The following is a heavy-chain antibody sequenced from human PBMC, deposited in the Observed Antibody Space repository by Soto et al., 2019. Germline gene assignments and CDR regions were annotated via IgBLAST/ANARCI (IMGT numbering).Heavy chain of an antibody. V-gene: IGHV1-18*04. CDR1: GYSFTSYG. Sequence: QGQLVQSGAEMKKVGASVKVSCKASGYSFTSYGINWVRQAPGQGLEWLGCITVYNGQTNYAQNFQGRVTMTTESPTSTAYLELRSLRSDDTAVYYCARAEHEPRFYGMDVWGQGTTVTVSS. CDR2: ITVYNGQT. D-gene: IGHD3-3*01. J-gene: IGHJ6*02. CDR3: ARAEHEPRFYGMDV.